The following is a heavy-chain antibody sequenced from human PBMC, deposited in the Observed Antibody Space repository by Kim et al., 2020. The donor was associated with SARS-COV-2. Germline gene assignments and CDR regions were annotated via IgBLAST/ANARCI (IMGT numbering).Heavy chain of an antibody. D-gene: IGHD6-13*01. J-gene: IGHJ6*02. V-gene: IGHV3-9*01. Sequence: GGSLRLSCAASGFTFDDYAMHWVRQAPGKGLEWVSGISWNSGSIGYADSVKGRFTISRDNAKNSLYLQMNSLRAEDTALYYCAKDIVSTWNSSWYLSLFYPPGEYGMDVWGQGTTVTVSS. CDR2: ISWNSGSI. CDR3: AKDIVSTWNSSWYLSLFYPPGEYGMDV. CDR1: GFTFDDYA.